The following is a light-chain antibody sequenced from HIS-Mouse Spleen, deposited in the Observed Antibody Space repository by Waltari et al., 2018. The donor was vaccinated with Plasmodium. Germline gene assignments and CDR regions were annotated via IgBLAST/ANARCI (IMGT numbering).Light chain of an antibody. V-gene: IGKV3-15*01. J-gene: IGKJ3*01. CDR3: QQYNNWSFT. CDR2: GAS. Sequence: EIVITQLPATLSVSRGERATLSCRASQSVSSSLAWYQQKPGQAPRLLIYGASTRATGIPARFSGSESGTEFTLTISSLQSEDFAVYYCQQYNNWSFTFGPGTKVDIK. CDR1: QSVSSS.